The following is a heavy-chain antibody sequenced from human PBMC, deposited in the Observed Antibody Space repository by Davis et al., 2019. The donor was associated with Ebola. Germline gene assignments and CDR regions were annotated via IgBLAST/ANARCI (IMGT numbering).Heavy chain of an antibody. CDR2: IYYSGST. Sequence: PSETLSLTCTVSGGSISSYYWSWIRQPPGKGLEWIGYIYYSGSTNYNPSLKSRVTISVDTSKNQFSLKLSSVTAADTAVYYCARARDGYKTHFDYWGQGTLVTVSS. CDR1: GGSISSYY. CDR3: ARARDGYKTHFDY. V-gene: IGHV4-59*01. D-gene: IGHD5-24*01. J-gene: IGHJ4*02.